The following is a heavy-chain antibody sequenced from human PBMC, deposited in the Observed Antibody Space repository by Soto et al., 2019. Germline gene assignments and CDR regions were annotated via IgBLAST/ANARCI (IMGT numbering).Heavy chain of an antibody. D-gene: IGHD6-19*01. Sequence: SETLSLTCTISGGSINSNFLTWIRQPAGKGLEWIGRISSNGDTNYNPSLRGRVSMSLDTSKNHFSLKLNSVTASDTAVYFCARELWMAGLGYYFDFWGQGTLVTVSS. CDR2: ISSNGDT. J-gene: IGHJ4*02. V-gene: IGHV4-4*07. CDR3: ARELWMAGLGYYFDF. CDR1: GGSINSNF.